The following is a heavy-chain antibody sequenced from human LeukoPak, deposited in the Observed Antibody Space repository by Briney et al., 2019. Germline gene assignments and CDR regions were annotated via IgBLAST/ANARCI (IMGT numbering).Heavy chain of an antibody. CDR1: GFTFSSYA. CDR3: AKVRSSGWEAFDY. CDR2: ISGSGGST. V-gene: IGHV3-23*01. D-gene: IGHD6-19*01. Sequence: PGGSLRLSCAASGFTFSSYAMSWVRQAPGKGLEWVSAISGSGGSTYYADSVKGRFTISRDNSKNTLYLQMNNLRVEDTAVYYCAKVRSSGWEAFDYWGQGTLVTVSS. J-gene: IGHJ4*02.